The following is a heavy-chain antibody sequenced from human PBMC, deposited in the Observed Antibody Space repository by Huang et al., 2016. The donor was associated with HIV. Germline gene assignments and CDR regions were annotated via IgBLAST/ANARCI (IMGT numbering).Heavy chain of an antibody. J-gene: IGHJ5*02. CDR1: GRSVSGYY. CDR2: INHLGSP. CDR3: ARDATKNPRGWFDP. Sequence: QVHLQQWGAGLLKSAETLSLTCAVYGRSVSGYYWSWLRQTPGKGLEWIGEINHLGSPNYNPSLKSRVSISMDGSKKQFSLKLRSISDADTAVYFCARDATKNPRGWFDPWGQGTLVTVSS. V-gene: IGHV4-34*02. D-gene: IGHD3-10*01.